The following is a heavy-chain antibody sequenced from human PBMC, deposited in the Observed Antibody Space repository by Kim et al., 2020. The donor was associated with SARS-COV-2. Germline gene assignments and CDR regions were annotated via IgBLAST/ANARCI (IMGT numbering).Heavy chain of an antibody. V-gene: IGHV3-48*03. CDR1: GFTFSSYE. D-gene: IGHD2-21*02. J-gene: IGHJ6*02. CDR2: ISSSGSTI. Sequence: GGSLRLSCAASGFTFSSYEMNWVRQAPGKGLEWVSYISSSGSTIYYADSVKGRFTISRDNAKNSLYLQMNSLRAEDTAVYYCARVDCGGDCYSRYYYYYGMDVWGQGTTVTVSS. CDR3: ARVDCGGDCYSRYYYYYGMDV.